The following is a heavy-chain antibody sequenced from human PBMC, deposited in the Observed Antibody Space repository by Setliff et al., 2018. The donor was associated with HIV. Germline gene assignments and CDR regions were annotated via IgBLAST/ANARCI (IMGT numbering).Heavy chain of an antibody. Sequence: ASVKVSCKASGGSFSSHTITWVRQAPGQGLEWMGGIIPIFGKTNYAQNFQGRVTMTRGTSTGTVFMELSGLRFEDTAMYYCARVPHGDYLWFDPWGQGTLVTAPQ. V-gene: IGHV1-69*05. D-gene: IGHD4-17*01. J-gene: IGHJ5*02. CDR1: GGSFSSHT. CDR2: IIPIFGKT. CDR3: ARVPHGDYLWFDP.